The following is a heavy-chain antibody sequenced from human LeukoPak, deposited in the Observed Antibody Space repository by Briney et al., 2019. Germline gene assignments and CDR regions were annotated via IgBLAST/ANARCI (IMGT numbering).Heavy chain of an antibody. CDR3: TVVNYGSGSYPLGS. D-gene: IGHD3-10*01. J-gene: IGHJ5*02. V-gene: IGHV3-15*05. CDR1: GFTFSHAW. CDR2: IKTKPDGVTS. Sequence: KTGGSLRLSCAASGFTFSHAWMSWVRQAPGKGLELVARIKTKPDGVTSDYTAPVKGRFTISRDDSKSTLYLQMNSLKTEDTAVYYCTVVNYGSGSYPLGSWGQGTLVTVSS.